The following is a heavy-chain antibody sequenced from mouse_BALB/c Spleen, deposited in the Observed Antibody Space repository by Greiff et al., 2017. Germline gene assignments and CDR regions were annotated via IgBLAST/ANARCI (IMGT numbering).Heavy chain of an antibody. D-gene: IGHD2-1*01. V-gene: IGHV7-1*02. CDR3: AREAYYGNIDY. CDR2: SRNKANDYTT. CDR1: GFTFSDFY. J-gene: IGHJ2*01. Sequence: DVMLVESGGGLVQPGGSLRLSCATSGFTFSDFYMEWVRQPPGKRLEWIAASRNKANDYTTEYSASVKGRFIVSRDTSQSILYLQMNALRAEDTAIYYCAREAYYGNIDYWGQGTTLTVSS.